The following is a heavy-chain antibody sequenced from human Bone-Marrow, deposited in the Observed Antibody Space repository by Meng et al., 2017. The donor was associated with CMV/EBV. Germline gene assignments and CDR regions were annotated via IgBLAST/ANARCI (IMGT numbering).Heavy chain of an antibody. D-gene: IGHD3-3*01. CDR2: INPNSGGT. CDR3: ARVAEPQKSASYDFWSGYWFDP. Sequence: ASVKVSCKASGYTFTGYYIHWVRQAPGQGLEWMGWINPNSGGTNYAQKFQGRVTMTRDTSISTAYMELSRLRSDDTAVYYCARVAEPQKSASYDFWSGYWFDPWGQGTLVTVSS. V-gene: IGHV1-2*02. CDR1: GYTFTGYY. J-gene: IGHJ5*02.